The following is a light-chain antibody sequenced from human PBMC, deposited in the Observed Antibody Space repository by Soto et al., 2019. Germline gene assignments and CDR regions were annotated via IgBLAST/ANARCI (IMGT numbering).Light chain of an antibody. CDR1: SSNIGSNT. V-gene: IGLV1-44*01. Sequence: QSVLTQPPSASGTPGQRVTISCSGSSSNIGSNTVNWYQQLPGTAPKLLIYSNTQRPSGVPDRFSGSKSGTSASLAISGLQSEDEADYYCATWDDSVNGPVFGGGTKVTVL. J-gene: IGLJ2*01. CDR2: SNT. CDR3: ATWDDSVNGPV.